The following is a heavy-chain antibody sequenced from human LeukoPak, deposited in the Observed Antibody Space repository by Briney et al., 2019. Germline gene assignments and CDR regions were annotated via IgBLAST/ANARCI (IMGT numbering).Heavy chain of an antibody. Sequence: VASVKVSCKASGYTFTTYHVHWVRQAPGQGLEWMGIIFASGSTSFAQKFQGRVTMTRDTSTSTVYMELSSLRPEDTAVYFCAREPPSAYYFDYWGQGTLVTVSS. CDR1: GYTFTTYH. CDR3: AREPPSAYYFDY. V-gene: IGHV1-46*01. J-gene: IGHJ4*02. CDR2: IFASGST.